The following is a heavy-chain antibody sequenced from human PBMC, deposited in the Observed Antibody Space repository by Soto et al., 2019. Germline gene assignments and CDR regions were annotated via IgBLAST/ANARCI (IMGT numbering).Heavy chain of an antibody. Sequence: QVQLVESGGGVVQPGRSPRLSCAASGFTFSSYAMHWVRQAPGKGLEWVAVISYDGSNKYYADSVKGRFTISRDNSKNTLYLQMNSLRAEDTAVYYCARKRGSSSSGSYFQHWGQGTLVTVSS. CDR3: ARKRGSSSSGSYFQH. D-gene: IGHD6-6*01. V-gene: IGHV3-30-3*01. CDR2: ISYDGSNK. CDR1: GFTFSSYA. J-gene: IGHJ1*01.